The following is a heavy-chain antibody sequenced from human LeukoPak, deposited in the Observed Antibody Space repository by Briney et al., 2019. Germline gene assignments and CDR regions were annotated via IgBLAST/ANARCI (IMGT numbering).Heavy chain of an antibody. D-gene: IGHD3-22*01. CDR2: ISYDEGNK. Sequence: PGGSLRLSCAASGFTFSSYAMHWVRQAPGKGLEWVAVISYDEGNKYYADSVKGRFTISRDNSKNTLYLQMNSLRAEDTAVFYCASGFYYDSSGSYPIYYYVMDVWGQGTTVTVSS. CDR3: ASGFYYDSSGSYPIYYYVMDV. CDR1: GFTFSSYA. J-gene: IGHJ6*02. V-gene: IGHV3-30-3*01.